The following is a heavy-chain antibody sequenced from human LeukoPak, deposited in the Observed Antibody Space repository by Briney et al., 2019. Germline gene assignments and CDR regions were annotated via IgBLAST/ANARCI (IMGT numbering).Heavy chain of an antibody. CDR3: AKDDSSRDYGSGPFDY. J-gene: IGHJ4*02. Sequence: GGSLRLSCAASGFTFSSYGMRWVRQAPGKGLEWVAFIRYDGSNKYYADSVKGRFTISRDNSKNTLYLQMNSLRAEDTAVYYCAKDDSSRDYGSGPFDYWGQGTLVTVSS. CDR2: IRYDGSNK. D-gene: IGHD3-10*01. CDR1: GFTFSSYG. V-gene: IGHV3-30*02.